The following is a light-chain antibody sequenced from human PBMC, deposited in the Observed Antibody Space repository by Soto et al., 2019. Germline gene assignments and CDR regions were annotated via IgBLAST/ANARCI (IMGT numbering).Light chain of an antibody. CDR2: GNT. CDR3: QSYDSSLSGYV. V-gene: IGLV1-40*01. J-gene: IGLJ1*01. Sequence: QTVVTQLPSVSGAPGQRVTISCTGSSSNIGAGYDVHWYQQLPGTAPKLLIHGNTNRPSGVPDRISGSKSGTSASLAITGLQPEDEADYYCQSYDSSLSGYVFGTGTKLTVL. CDR1: SSNIGAGYD.